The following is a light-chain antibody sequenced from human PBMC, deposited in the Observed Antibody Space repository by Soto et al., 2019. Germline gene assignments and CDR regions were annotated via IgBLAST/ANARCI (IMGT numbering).Light chain of an antibody. CDR2: AAS. CDR3: QQYYSYPIT. J-gene: IGKJ5*01. CDR1: QSISSW. Sequence: DIQMTPSPSTLSASVGDRVTITCRASQSISSWLAWYQQKPGKAPKLLIYAASTLQSGVPSRFSGSGSGTDFTLTISCLQSEDFATYYCQQYYSYPITFGQGTRLEIK. V-gene: IGKV1-5*01.